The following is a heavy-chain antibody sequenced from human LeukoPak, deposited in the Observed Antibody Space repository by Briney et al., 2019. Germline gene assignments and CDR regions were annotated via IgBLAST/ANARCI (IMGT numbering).Heavy chain of an antibody. CDR2: ISYDGSNK. CDR1: GFTFSSYA. Sequence: GGSLRLSCAAAGFTFSSYAMHWVRQAPGKGRKWVAVISYDGSNKYYADSVKGRFTISRDNSKNTLYLQMNSLRTEDTAMYYCANSWEPNHGCDYWGQGTLVTVSS. J-gene: IGHJ4*02. CDR3: ANSWEPNHGCDY. D-gene: IGHD1-26*01. V-gene: IGHV3-30*04.